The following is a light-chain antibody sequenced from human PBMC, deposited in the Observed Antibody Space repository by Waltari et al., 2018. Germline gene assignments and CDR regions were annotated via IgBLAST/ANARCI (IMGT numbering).Light chain of an antibody. CDR3: SSFTTGSTGL. CDR2: NVL. CDR1: SSAIGAFDL. V-gene: IGLV2-14*03. Sequence: QSALAQPASVSGSPGQSITIPCTGSSSAIGAFDLVSWYQQHPGRAPRLIIRNVLGRPAGVPHRFSGSKSGNTAALTISSLRSEDESLYFCSSFTTGSTGLFGGGTKLTVL. J-gene: IGLJ2*01.